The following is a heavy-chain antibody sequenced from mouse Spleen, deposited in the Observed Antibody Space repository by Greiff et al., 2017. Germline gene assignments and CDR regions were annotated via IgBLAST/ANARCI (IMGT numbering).Heavy chain of an antibody. CDR3: AREAFFAY. V-gene: IGHV5-17*02. J-gene: IGHJ3*01. Sequence: DVQLVESGGGLVQPGGSRKLSCAASGFTFSSCGMHWVRQAPEKGLEWVAYISSGSSTIYYADTVKGRFTISRDNPKNTLFLQMTSLRSEDTAMYYCAREAFFAYWGQGTLVTVSA. CDR1: GFTFSSCG. CDR2: ISSGSSTI. D-gene: IGHD3-2*02.